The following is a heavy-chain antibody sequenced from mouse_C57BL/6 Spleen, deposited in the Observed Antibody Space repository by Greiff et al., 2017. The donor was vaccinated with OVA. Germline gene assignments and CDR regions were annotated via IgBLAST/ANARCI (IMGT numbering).Heavy chain of an antibody. J-gene: IGHJ2*01. V-gene: IGHV1-52*01. CDR1: GYTFTSYW. D-gene: IGHD1-1*01. CDR3: ARGNYYYGSSPDY. Sequence: QVQLQQPGAELVRPGSSVKLSCKASGYTFTSYWMHWVKQRPIQGLEWIGNIDPSDSETHYNQKFKDKATLTVDKSSSTAYMQLSSLTSEDSAVYYCARGNYYYGSSPDYWGQGTTLTVSS. CDR2: IDPSDSET.